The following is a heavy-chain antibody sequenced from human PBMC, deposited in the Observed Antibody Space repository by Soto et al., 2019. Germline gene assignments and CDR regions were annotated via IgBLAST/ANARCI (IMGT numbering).Heavy chain of an antibody. D-gene: IGHD1-1*01. Sequence: VQLAESGGGLVQPGGSLRLSCTASEFTFSAHWMHWVRQAPGKGLMWVSRLNEDGSQTDHAESLKGRFAISRDTAKNILFLQMTSLSVDDTAIYFCARGARDWNGIAYWGQGILVTVSS. CDR3: ARGARDWNGIAY. CDR2: LNEDGSQT. CDR1: EFTFSAHW. V-gene: IGHV3-74*01. J-gene: IGHJ4*02.